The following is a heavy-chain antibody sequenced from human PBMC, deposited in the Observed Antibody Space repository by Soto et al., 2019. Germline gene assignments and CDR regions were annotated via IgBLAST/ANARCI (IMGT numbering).Heavy chain of an antibody. CDR3: AKSHEFGVVILYYFDY. CDR1: GFTFSSYA. CDR2: IIGSGGST. D-gene: IGHD3-3*01. Sequence: GGSLRLSCTASGFTFSSYAMSWFRQSPGKGLEGVSAIIGSGGSTYYADSVKGRFTISRDNSKNTLYLQMNSLRAEDTAVYYCAKSHEFGVVILYYFDYWGQGTLVTVSS. V-gene: IGHV3-23*01. J-gene: IGHJ4*02.